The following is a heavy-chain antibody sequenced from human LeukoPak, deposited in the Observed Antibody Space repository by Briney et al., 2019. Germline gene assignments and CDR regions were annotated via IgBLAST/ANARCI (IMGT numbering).Heavy chain of an antibody. CDR3: AGKGFDP. CDR1: GGSFSGYY. J-gene: IGHJ5*02. CDR2: ISHSGST. D-gene: IGHD4-23*01. Sequence: SETLSLTCAVYGGSFSGYYWSWIRQPPGKGLEWIGEISHSGSTNYNPSLKSRVTISVDTSKNQFSLKLSSVTAADTAVYYCAGKGFDPWGQGTLVTVSS. V-gene: IGHV4-34*01.